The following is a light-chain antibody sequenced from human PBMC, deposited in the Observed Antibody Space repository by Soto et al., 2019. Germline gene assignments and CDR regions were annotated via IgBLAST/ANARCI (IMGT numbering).Light chain of an antibody. CDR3: QTWGTGIRV. V-gene: IGLV4-69*01. CDR2: LNSDGSH. J-gene: IGLJ3*02. CDR1: SGHNTYA. Sequence: QAVVTQSPSASASLGASVKLTCTLSSGHNTYAIAWHQQQPEKGPRYLMKLNSDGSHNKGDGIPDRFSGSSSGAERYLTISSLQSEDEADYYCQTWGTGIRVFGGGTKLTVL.